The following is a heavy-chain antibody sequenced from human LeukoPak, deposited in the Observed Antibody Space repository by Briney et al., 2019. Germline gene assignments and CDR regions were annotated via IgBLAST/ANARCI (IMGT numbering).Heavy chain of an antibody. CDR2: ISAYNGNT. Sequence: ASVKVSCKASGYTFTSYGISWVRQAPGQGLEWMGWISAYNGNTNHAQKLQGRVTMTTDTSTSTAYMELRSLRSDDTAVYYCARRPILTGYFPFDYWGQGTLVTVSS. CDR1: GYTFTSYG. J-gene: IGHJ4*02. V-gene: IGHV1-18*01. D-gene: IGHD3-9*01. CDR3: ARRPILTGYFPFDY.